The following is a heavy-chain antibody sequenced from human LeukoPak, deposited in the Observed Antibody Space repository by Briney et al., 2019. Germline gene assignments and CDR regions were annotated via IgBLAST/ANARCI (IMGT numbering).Heavy chain of an antibody. J-gene: IGHJ5*02. Sequence: GGSLRLSCAASGFTFGNYWMSWVRQAPGKGLEWVANIKQDGSDKYHVDSVTGRFTISRDNAKNSLYLEMNSLRAEDTASYYCAKGSGPNHFNWFDPWGQGTLVTVSS. CDR2: IKQDGSDK. CDR3: AKGSGPNHFNWFDP. CDR1: GFTFGNYW. V-gene: IGHV3-7*03. D-gene: IGHD6-19*01.